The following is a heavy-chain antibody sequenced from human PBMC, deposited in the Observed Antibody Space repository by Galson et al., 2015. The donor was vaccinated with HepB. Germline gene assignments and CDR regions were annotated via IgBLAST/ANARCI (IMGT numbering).Heavy chain of an antibody. Sequence: QVQLQESGPGLVKPSETLSLTCTVSGYSISSGYYWGWIRQPPGRGLEWIGSIYHSGSTYYNPSLKSRVTISVDTSKNQSSLKLSSVTAADTAVYYCARARVYCSSTSCYTGPNAFDIWGQGTMVTVSS. D-gene: IGHD2-2*02. CDR2: IYHSGST. V-gene: IGHV4-38-2*02. J-gene: IGHJ3*02. CDR1: GYSISSGYY. CDR3: ARARVYCSSTSCYTGPNAFDI.